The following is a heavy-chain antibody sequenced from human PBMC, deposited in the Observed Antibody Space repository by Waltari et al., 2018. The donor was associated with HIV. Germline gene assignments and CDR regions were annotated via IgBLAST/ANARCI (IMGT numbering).Heavy chain of an antibody. D-gene: IGHD7-27*01. Sequence: QVQLVESGGGVVQPGRSLRLSCAVSGFTLSRYGMHWVRQAPGSGLEWMAVISYDGTRKYYADSVKGRFTISIDNSKNALYLQMNSVRAEDTALYYCAKDRTGALFRWDGAGIDYWGQGALVTVSS. CDR1: GFTLSRYG. J-gene: IGHJ4*02. V-gene: IGHV3-30*18. CDR2: ISYDGTRK. CDR3: AKDRTGALFRWDGAGIDY.